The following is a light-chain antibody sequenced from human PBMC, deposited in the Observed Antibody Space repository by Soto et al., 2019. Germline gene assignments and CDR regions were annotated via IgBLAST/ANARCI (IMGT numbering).Light chain of an antibody. V-gene: IGKV3D-15*01. CDR3: QQYNNWYT. Sequence: EIVMTQSPATLSVSPGERATLSCRASQSVSSSLAWYQQKPGQGPRLLIYGAYTRATGIPARFSGSGSGTEFTLTISNLQSEDFAVYYCQQYNNWYTFGQGTKLEIK. J-gene: IGKJ2*01. CDR2: GAY. CDR1: QSVSSS.